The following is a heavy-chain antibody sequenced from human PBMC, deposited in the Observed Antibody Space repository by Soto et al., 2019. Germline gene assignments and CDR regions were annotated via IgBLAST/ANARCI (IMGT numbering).Heavy chain of an antibody. Sequence: SETLSLTCTVSGGSISNGYYYWSWVRQNPGKGLEWIGHIYHSGSTYYNPSLKSRVTISVDRSKNQFSLKLSTVTAADTAVYYCARGGVDYYDSSGYYFSPYYFDYWGQGTLVT. V-gene: IGHV4-30-4*08. CDR2: IYHSGST. CDR1: GGSISNGYYY. D-gene: IGHD3-22*01. CDR3: ARGGVDYYDSSGYYFSPYYFDY. J-gene: IGHJ4*02.